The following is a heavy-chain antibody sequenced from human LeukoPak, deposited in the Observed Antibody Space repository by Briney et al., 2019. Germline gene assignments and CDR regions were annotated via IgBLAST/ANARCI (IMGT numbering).Heavy chain of an antibody. CDR3: AKMSTYSGSYSGWFDP. Sequence: SGGSLRLSCAASGFTFSSYAMSWVRQAPGKGLEWVSAISGSGGSTYYADSVKGRFTISRDNSKNTLYLQMNSLRAEDTAVYYCAKMSTYSGSYSGWFDPWGQGTLVTVSS. CDR2: ISGSGGST. V-gene: IGHV3-23*01. D-gene: IGHD1-26*01. CDR1: GFTFSSYA. J-gene: IGHJ5*02.